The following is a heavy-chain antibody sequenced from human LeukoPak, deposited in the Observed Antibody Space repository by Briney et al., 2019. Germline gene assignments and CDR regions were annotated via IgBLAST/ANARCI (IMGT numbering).Heavy chain of an antibody. J-gene: IGHJ4*02. V-gene: IGHV3-23*01. CDR2: ITGSGDTT. Sequence: GSLRLSCAASGFTFSSYAVTWVRQAPGKGLEWVSGITGSGDTTFYADSVKGRFTISRDNSKNMLYLQMHSLRAEDTAVYYCVKDYSTIAAAANPLFDYWGQGALVTVSS. D-gene: IGHD6-13*01. CDR3: VKDYSTIAAAANPLFDY. CDR1: GFTFSSYA.